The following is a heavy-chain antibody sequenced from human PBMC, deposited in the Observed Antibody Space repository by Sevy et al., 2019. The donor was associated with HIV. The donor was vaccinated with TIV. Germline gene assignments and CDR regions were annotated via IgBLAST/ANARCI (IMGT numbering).Heavy chain of an antibody. D-gene: IGHD2-2*01. V-gene: IGHV4-34*01. Sequence: SQTLSLTCAVHDGSFSGYYWNWIRQLPGKGLEWIGEINESGITYYNPSLKSRVTISVDTSKKQFSLKLNSVTAVDSAIYFCARSPPVVVVPGAPSWFDPWGQGTLVTVSS. CDR1: DGSFSGYY. CDR2: INESGIT. CDR3: ARSPPVVVVPGAPSWFDP. J-gene: IGHJ5*02.